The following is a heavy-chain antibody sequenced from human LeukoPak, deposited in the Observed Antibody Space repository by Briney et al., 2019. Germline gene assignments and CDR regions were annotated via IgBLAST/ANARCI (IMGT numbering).Heavy chain of an antibody. Sequence: ASVKVSCKASGYTFTGYYMHWVRQAPGQGLEWMGWINPNSGGTNYAQKFQGRVTMTRDTSISTAYMELSRLRSDDTAVYYCAREGNVLRFLEWPKTRGDWFDPWGQGTLVTVSS. CDR3: AREGNVLRFLEWPKTRGDWFDP. D-gene: IGHD3-3*01. V-gene: IGHV1-2*02. J-gene: IGHJ5*02. CDR2: INPNSGGT. CDR1: GYTFTGYY.